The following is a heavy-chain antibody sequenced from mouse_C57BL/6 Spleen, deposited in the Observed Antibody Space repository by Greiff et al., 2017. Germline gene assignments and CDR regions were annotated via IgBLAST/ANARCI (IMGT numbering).Heavy chain of an antibody. CDR2: IYPGDGDT. CDR3: ARRGMVTDKAYYAMDY. CDR1: GYAFSSYW. V-gene: IGHV1-80*01. Sequence: QVQLKQSGAELVKPGASVKISCKASGYAFSSYWMNWVKQRPGKGLEWIGQIYPGDGDTNYNGKFKGKATLTADKSSSTAYMQLSSLTSEDSAVYFCARRGMVTDKAYYAMDYWGQGTSVTVSS. J-gene: IGHJ4*01. D-gene: IGHD2-2*01.